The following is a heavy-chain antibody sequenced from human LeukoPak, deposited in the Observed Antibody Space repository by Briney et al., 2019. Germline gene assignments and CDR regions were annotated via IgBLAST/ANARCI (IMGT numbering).Heavy chain of an antibody. J-gene: IGHJ3*01. CDR1: GFTFRSSW. CDR3: ARTSYSSSSSV. V-gene: IGHV3-7*03. D-gene: IGHD6-6*01. Sequence: GGSLRLSCSGFGFTFRSSWMSWSRQAPGKGLEWVASINSDGSEGYYADVVKGRFTISRDNAKNSLYLQINSLRAEDTAVYYCARTSYSSSSSVWGQGTMVTVSS. CDR2: INSDGSEG.